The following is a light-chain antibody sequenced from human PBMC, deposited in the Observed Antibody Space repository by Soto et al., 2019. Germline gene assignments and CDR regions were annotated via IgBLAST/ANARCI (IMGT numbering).Light chain of an antibody. CDR3: QQYNNWWT. CDR1: QSVSSN. Sequence: VLTHSPGTLSLSPWQSSTLSARASQSVSSNLAWYQQKPGQAPRLLIYGASTRATGIPARFSGSGSGTEFTLTISSLQSEDFAVYYCQQYNNWWTFGQGTKV. J-gene: IGKJ1*01. V-gene: IGKV3-15*01. CDR2: GAS.